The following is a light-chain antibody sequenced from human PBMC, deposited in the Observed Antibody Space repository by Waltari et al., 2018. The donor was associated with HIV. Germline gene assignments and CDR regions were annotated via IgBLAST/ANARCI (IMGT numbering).Light chain of an antibody. CDR2: KVS. J-gene: IGKJ5*01. CDR3: MQGTHWPPIT. CDR1: QSLVHSNGDTY. V-gene: IGKV2-30*02. Sequence: DVVMTQSPLSLPVTLGQPASISCRSSQSLVHSNGDTYLNWFQQRPGQSPRRLIYKVSNRDSGVPDRFSGSGSGTDFTLKISRVEAEDVAVYYCMQGTHWPPITFGQGTRLEIK.